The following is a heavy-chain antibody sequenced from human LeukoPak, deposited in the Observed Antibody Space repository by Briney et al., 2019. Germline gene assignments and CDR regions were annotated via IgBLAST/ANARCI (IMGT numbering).Heavy chain of an antibody. Sequence: PSETLSLTCSVSDGSINSYYWSWIRQPPGKGLEWIGYIYYSGSTNYNPSLKSRVTISVDTSKNQFSLKLSSVTAADTAVYYCAREPLYCSSTSCYAYFDYWGQGTLVTVSS. CDR2: IYYSGST. J-gene: IGHJ4*02. CDR3: AREPLYCSSTSCYAYFDY. V-gene: IGHV4-59*01. D-gene: IGHD2-2*01. CDR1: DGSINSYY.